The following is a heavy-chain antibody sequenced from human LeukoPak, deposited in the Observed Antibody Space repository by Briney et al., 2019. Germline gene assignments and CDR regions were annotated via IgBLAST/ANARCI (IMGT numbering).Heavy chain of an antibody. J-gene: IGHJ5*02. D-gene: IGHD1-26*01. CDR2: IYENGGTT. Sequence: GGSLRLSCVGSGFTFRSHAMSWVRQAPEKGLEFVSGIYENGGTTYYADSVKGRFSISRDNSKNTLYLQMNSLRAEDTAVYYCARGPGRPWGQGTLVTVSS. V-gene: IGHV3-23*01. CDR1: GFTFRSHA. CDR3: ARGPGRP.